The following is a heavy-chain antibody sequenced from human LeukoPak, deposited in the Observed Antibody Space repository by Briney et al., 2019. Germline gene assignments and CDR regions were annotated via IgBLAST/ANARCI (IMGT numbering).Heavy chain of an antibody. CDR2: ISSSSSYI. CDR3: ARDDSLRCMVY. J-gene: IGHJ4*02. CDR1: GFTFSSYS. Sequence: GGSLRLSCAASGFTFSSYSMNWVRQAPGKGLEWVSSISSSSSYIYYADSVKGRFTISRDNAKNSLYLQMNSLGAEDTAVYYCARDDSLRCMVYWGQGTLVTVSS. V-gene: IGHV3-21*01. D-gene: IGHD2-8*01.